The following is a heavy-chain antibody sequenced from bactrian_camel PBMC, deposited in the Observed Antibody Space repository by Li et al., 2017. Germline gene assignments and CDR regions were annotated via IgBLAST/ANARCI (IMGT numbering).Heavy chain of an antibody. D-gene: IGHD2*01. CDR1: GFTFDDYP. V-gene: IGHV3S40*01. CDR3: AARKVARGSHFSLGRAPALRRDEYNF. Sequence: LSCAASGFTFDDYPMIWVRQAPGKGLEWVSTIRSDDSRTYYADSVKGRFTISQDNSKNTLFLQMSVLRPEDTAMYYCAARKVARGSHFSLGRAPALRRDEYNFWGQGTQVTVS. CDR2: IRSDDSRT. J-gene: IGHJ4*01.